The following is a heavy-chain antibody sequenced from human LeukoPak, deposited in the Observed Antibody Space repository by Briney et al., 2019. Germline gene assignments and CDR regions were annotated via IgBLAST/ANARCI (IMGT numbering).Heavy chain of an antibody. CDR2: IIPIFGTA. CDR1: GGTFSSYA. Sequence: ASVKVSCKASGGTFSSYAISWVRQAPGQGLEWMGRIIPIFGTANYAQKFQGRVTITTDESTSTAYMELSSLRSEDTAVYYCARDESSSRPNWGQGTLVTVSS. D-gene: IGHD6-13*01. V-gene: IGHV1-69*05. CDR3: ARDESSSRPN. J-gene: IGHJ4*02.